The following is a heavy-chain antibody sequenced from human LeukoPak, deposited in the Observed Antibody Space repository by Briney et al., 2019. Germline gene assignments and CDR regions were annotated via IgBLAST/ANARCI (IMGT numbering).Heavy chain of an antibody. V-gene: IGHV4-31*03. Sequence: SQTLSLTCTVSGGSISSGGYYWSWIRQHPGKGLEWIVYIYYSGSTYYNPSLKSRVTISVDTSKNQFSLKLSSVTAADTAVYYCARDLGYSYGNPNAFDIWGQGTMVTVSS. CDR3: ARDLGYSYGNPNAFDI. CDR1: GGSISSGGYY. J-gene: IGHJ3*02. D-gene: IGHD5-18*01. CDR2: IYYSGST.